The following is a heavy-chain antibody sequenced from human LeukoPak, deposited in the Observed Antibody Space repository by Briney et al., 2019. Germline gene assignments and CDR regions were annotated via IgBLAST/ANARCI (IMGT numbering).Heavy chain of an antibody. CDR1: GFTFSRHS. Sequence: GGSLRLSCATSGFTFSRHSMSWVRQAPGKGLEWVSSITSTATHTYYADSVKGRFTISRDNAKNSLILQTSSLTAADTGIYYCARDGSPNYAYYAFFDNWGQGTLVTVSS. J-gene: IGHJ4*02. CDR2: ITSTATHT. V-gene: IGHV3-21*01. CDR3: ARDGSPNYAYYAFFDN. D-gene: IGHD1-26*01.